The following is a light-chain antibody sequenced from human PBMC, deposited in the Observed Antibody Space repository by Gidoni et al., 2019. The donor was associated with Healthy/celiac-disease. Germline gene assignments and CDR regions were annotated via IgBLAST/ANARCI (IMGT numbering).Light chain of an antibody. CDR1: QSVSSN. J-gene: IGKJ4*01. CDR3: QQYNNWLT. Sequence: EIVMTQSPATLSVSPGERATLPCRASQSVSSNLAWYQQKPGQAPRLLIYDASTRATGIPARFSGSGSGTEFTLTISSLQSEDFAVYYCQQYNNWLTFGGGTKVEIK. CDR2: DAS. V-gene: IGKV3-15*01.